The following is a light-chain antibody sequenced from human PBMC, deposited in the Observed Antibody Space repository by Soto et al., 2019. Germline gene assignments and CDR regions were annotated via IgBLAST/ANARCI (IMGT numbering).Light chain of an antibody. CDR3: CSDAGTSYVL. Sequence: QSALTQPASVSGSPGQSITISCTGTSRDIGSFNLVSWYQHHPGKAPQLMIYEGSERPSGVSNRFSGSKSGNTASLTISGLQAEDEAEYDCCSDAGTSYVLFGGWTKVTVL. J-gene: IGLJ2*01. V-gene: IGLV2-23*01. CDR2: EGS. CDR1: SRDIGSFNL.